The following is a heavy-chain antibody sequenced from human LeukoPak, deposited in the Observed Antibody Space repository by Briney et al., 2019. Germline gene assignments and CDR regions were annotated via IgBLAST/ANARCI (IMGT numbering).Heavy chain of an antibody. J-gene: IGHJ4*02. CDR2: IYHSGST. V-gene: IGHV4-38-2*01. CDR3: ARHGWQYYFDY. CDR1: GYSISSGYY. Sequence: PSETLSLTCAVSGYSISSGYYWGWIRQPPGQGLEWIGSIYHSGSTYYNPSLKSRVTISVDMSKNQFSLKLSSVTAADTAVYYCARHGWQYYFDYWGQGTLVTVSS. D-gene: IGHD6-19*01.